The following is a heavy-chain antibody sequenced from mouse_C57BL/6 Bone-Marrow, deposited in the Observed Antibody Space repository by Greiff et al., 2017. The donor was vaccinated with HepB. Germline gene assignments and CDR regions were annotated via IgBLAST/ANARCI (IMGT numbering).Heavy chain of an antibody. CDR1: GFSFNTYA. J-gene: IGHJ2*01. Sequence: EVQLVESGGGLVQPKGSLKLSCAASGFSFNTYAMNWVRQAPGKGLEWVARIRSKSNNYATYYADSVKDRFTISRDDSESMLYLQMNNLKTEDTAMYYCERQDYYGMGFDYEGQGNTLTVSS. V-gene: IGHV10-1*01. D-gene: IGHD1-1*01. CDR3: ERQDYYGMGFDY. CDR2: IRSKSNNYAT.